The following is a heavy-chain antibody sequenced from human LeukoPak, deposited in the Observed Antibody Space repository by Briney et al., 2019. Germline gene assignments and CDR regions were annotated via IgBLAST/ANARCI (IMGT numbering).Heavy chain of an antibody. D-gene: IGHD4-17*01. J-gene: IGHJ6*03. CDR3: ARDSDYGDYMDV. CDR1: GGTFSSYA. V-gene: IGHV1-69*06. CDR2: IIPIFGTA. Sequence: GASVKVSCKASGGTFSSYAISWVRQAPGQGLEWMGGIIPIFGTANYAQKFQGRVTITADKSTSTAYMELSRLRSDDTAVYYCARDSDYGDYMDVWGKGTTVTISS.